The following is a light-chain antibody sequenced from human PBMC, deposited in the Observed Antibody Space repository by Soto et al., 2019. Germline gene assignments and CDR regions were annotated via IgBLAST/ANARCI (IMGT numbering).Light chain of an antibody. CDR1: QSISSY. CDR3: QQSYSTPWT. J-gene: IGKJ1*01. CDR2: AAS. Sequence: DIHMSQSPPSLSPSVGDRVTITCRASQSISSYLHWYQQKPGKAPKLLIYAASSLQSGVPSRFSGSGSGTDFTLTISSLQPEDFATYYCQQSYSTPWTFGQGTKVDIK. V-gene: IGKV1-39*01.